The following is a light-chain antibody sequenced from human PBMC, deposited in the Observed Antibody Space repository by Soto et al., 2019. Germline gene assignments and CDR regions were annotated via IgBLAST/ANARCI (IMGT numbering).Light chain of an antibody. J-gene: IGKJ5*01. CDR3: QQYGSSAPIT. CDR2: GAS. V-gene: IGKV3-20*01. CDR1: QSVSSSY. Sequence: EIVLTQAPGTMRLSLGERSTLCCTWSQSVSSSYLAWYQQKPGQAPSLLINGASNTATGISDRFSGSGSGTDFTLTISRLEPADFAVYYYQQYGSSAPITFGQGTRLEIK.